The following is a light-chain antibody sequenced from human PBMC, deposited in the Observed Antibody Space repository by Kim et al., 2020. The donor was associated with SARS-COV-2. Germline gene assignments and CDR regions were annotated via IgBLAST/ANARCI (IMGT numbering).Light chain of an antibody. Sequence: STLSASVGDRVTITCRASESINTWLAWYQQKPGKAPKLLIYKASSLESGVPSRFSGSGSGTEFTLTISSLQPDDFATYYCQQYGKFGQGTKVDI. V-gene: IGKV1-5*03. CDR1: ESINTW. J-gene: IGKJ1*01. CDR3: QQYGK. CDR2: KAS.